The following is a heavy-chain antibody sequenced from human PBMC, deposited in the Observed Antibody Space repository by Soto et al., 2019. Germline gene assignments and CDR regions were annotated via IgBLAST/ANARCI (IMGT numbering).Heavy chain of an antibody. CDR2: IWYDGSNK. J-gene: IGHJ4*02. CDR3: AKGPPRDIVVVPAVLDY. D-gene: IGHD2-2*01. CDR1: GFTFSSYG. V-gene: IGHV3-33*06. Sequence: PGGSLRFSCAASGFTFSSYGMHWVRQAPGKGLEWVAVIWYDGSNKYYADSVKGRFTISRDNSKNTLYLQMNSLRAEDTAVYYCAKGPPRDIVVVPAVLDYWGQGTLVTVSS.